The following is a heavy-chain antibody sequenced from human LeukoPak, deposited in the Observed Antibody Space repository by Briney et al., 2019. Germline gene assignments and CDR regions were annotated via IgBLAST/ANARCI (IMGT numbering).Heavy chain of an antibody. V-gene: IGHV3-23*01. Sequence: PGGSLRLSCAASGFTFSTSVIHWVRQAPGKGREWVSGIRGSDGTTHYADSVKGRYTISIDNSKIALYLQMNSLRAEDTAMYYCAKEGGSSGRAGWFDPWGQGTLVTVSS. J-gene: IGHJ5*02. CDR1: GFTFSTSV. CDR2: IRGSDGTT. CDR3: AKEGGSSGRAGWFDP. D-gene: IGHD6-19*01.